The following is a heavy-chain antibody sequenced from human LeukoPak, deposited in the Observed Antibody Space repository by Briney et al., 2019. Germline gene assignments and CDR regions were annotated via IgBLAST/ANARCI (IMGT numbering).Heavy chain of an antibody. J-gene: IGHJ4*02. CDR1: RFTFSSYS. CDR2: ISSSSSYI. Sequence: GGSLRLSYAASRFTFSSYSMNWVRHAPGKGLELVSSISSSSSYIYYADSVKGRFTISRDNAKNSLYLQMNSLRAEDTAVYYCARNGLGEWELLHVWGQGTLVTVSS. D-gene: IGHD1-26*01. CDR3: ARNGLGEWELLHV. V-gene: IGHV3-21*01.